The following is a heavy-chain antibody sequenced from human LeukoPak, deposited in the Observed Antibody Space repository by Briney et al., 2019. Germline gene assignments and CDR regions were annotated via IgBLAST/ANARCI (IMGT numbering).Heavy chain of an antibody. CDR3: ARQVYCSSTSCYWSLGYFQH. V-gene: IGHV4-30-4*01. D-gene: IGHD2-2*01. CDR1: GGSISSGDYY. J-gene: IGHJ1*01. Sequence: PSQTLSLTCTVSGGSISSGDYYWSWIRQPPGKGLEWIGYIYHSGSTYYNPSLKSRVAISVDTSKNQFSLKLSSVTAADTAVYYCARQVYCSSTSCYWSLGYFQHWGQGTLVTVSS. CDR2: IYHSGST.